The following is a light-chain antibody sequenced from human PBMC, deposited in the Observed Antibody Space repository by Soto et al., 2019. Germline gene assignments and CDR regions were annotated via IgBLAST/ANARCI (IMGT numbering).Light chain of an antibody. CDR3: SSYTGSSNFV. CDR1: TSDFGNYNF. J-gene: IGLJ1*01. Sequence: HSALTQPPSASGSPGQSVTISCTGTTSDFGNYNFVSWYQQHPGEAPKLLIYEVTKRPSGVPDRFSGSKSGNTASLTVSGLQAEDEADYYCSSYTGSSNFVFGTGTKVTVL. CDR2: EVT. V-gene: IGLV2-8*01.